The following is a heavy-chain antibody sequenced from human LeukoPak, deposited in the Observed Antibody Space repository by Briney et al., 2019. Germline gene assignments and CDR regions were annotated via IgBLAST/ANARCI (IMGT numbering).Heavy chain of an antibody. CDR2: ISGSGGST. CDR3: AKDLTGGYSYGVYYFDY. V-gene: IGHV3-23*01. J-gene: IGHJ4*02. CDR1: GFTFSSYA. Sequence: GGSLRLSCAASGFTFSSYAMSWVRQAPGKGLEWVSAISGSGGSTYYADSVKGRFTISRDNSKNTLYLQMNSLRAEDTAVYYCAKDLTGGYSYGVYYFDYWGQGTLVTVSS. D-gene: IGHD5-18*01.